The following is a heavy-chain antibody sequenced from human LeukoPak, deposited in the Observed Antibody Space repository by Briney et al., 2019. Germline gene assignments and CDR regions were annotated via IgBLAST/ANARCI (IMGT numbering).Heavy chain of an antibody. CDR1: GFTFSSYA. Sequence: GGSLRLSCAASGFTFSSYAMHWVRQAAGKGLEWVAVISYDGSNKYYADSVKGRFTISRDNSKNTLYLQMNSLRAEDTAVYYCARDLDYGEVPYYFDYWGQGTLVTVSS. V-gene: IGHV3-30-3*01. J-gene: IGHJ4*02. CDR2: ISYDGSNK. D-gene: IGHD4-17*01. CDR3: ARDLDYGEVPYYFDY.